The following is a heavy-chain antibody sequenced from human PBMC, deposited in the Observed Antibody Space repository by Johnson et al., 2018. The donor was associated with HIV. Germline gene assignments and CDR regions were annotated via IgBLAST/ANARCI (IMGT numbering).Heavy chain of an antibody. V-gene: IGHV3-30*02. CDR1: GFTFSSYG. Sequence: QVQLVESGGGLVQPGGSLRLSCAASGFTFSSYGMHWVRQAPGKGLEGVAFIRYDGSNKYYAESVKGRFTISRDNSKNTLYLQMKRLRAEDTAVYYCAKAREYDSTGHDAFDIWGQGTMVTVSS. J-gene: IGHJ3*02. CDR3: AKAREYDSTGHDAFDI. D-gene: IGHD3-22*01. CDR2: IRYDGSNK.